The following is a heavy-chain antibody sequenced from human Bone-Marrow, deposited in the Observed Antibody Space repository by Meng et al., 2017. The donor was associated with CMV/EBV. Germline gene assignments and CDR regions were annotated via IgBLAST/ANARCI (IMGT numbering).Heavy chain of an antibody. D-gene: IGHD3-10*01. J-gene: IGHJ4*02. CDR1: GFTFSSYG. V-gene: IGHV3-30*02. CDR2: IRYDGSNK. Sequence: QGQLVEAGGGVVQPGGSLRLSCAASGFTFSSYGMHWVRQVPGKGLEWVAFIRYDGSNKYYADSVKGRFTISRDNSKNTLYLQMNSLRAEDTAVYYCAKMGMVRGVIGYWGQGTLVTVSS. CDR3: AKMGMVRGVIGY.